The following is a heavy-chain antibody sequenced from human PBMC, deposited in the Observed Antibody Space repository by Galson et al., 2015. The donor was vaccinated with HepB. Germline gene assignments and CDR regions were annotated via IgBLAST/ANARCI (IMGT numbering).Heavy chain of an antibody. CDR1: GGSIISSSW. CDR3: AREGVDGRGYRDHYLDS. J-gene: IGHJ4*02. CDR2: IYHSGST. D-gene: IGHD3-22*01. V-gene: IGHV4-4*02. Sequence: SETLSLTCAVSGGSIISSSWWSWVRQSPGKGLEWIGEIYHSGSTDYNPSLKSRVTISVDTSKNQLSLTLTSMTAADTAVYYCAREGVDGRGYRDHYLDSWGQGTLVTVSS.